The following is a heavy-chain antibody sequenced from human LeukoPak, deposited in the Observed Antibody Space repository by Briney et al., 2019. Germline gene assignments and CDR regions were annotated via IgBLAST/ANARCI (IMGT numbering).Heavy chain of an antibody. CDR3: ARDIFGVVSVVDY. D-gene: IGHD3-3*01. CDR1: GYSISSAYY. Sequence: PSETLSLTCTVSGYSISSAYYWGWIRQPPGKGLEWIGSIYHSGTTYYNPSLKSRVTISVDTSKNQFSLKLSSVTAADTAVYYCARDIFGVVSVVDYWGQGTLVTVSS. CDR2: IYHSGTT. J-gene: IGHJ4*02. V-gene: IGHV4-38-2*02.